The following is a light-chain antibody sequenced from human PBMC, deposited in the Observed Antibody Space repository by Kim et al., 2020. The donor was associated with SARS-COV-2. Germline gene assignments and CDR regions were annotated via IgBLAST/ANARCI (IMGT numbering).Light chain of an antibody. V-gene: IGLV2-11*01. CDR2: DVT. CDR3: SSYAGSYTWV. J-gene: IGLJ3*02. Sequence: GQSVTISCTGTSSDVGRYNYVSWYQQHPGKAPKHMIYDVTKRPSGVPDRFSGSKSGNTASLTISGLQAEDETDYYCSSYAGSYTWVFGGGTKLTVL. CDR1: SSDVGRYNY.